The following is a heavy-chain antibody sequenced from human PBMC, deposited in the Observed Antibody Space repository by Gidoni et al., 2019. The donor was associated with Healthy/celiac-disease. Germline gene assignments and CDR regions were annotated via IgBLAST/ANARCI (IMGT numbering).Heavy chain of an antibody. V-gene: IGHV1-2*06. CDR2: INPNSGGT. Sequence: QVQLVQSGAEVKKPGASVKVSCKASGYTFTGYYMHWVRQAPGQGLEWMGRINPNSGGTNYAQKFQGRVTMTRDTSISTAYMELSRLRADDTAVYYCARTSLIVGATPPDYWGQGTLVTVSS. CDR3: ARTSLIVGATPPDY. CDR1: GYTFTGYY. J-gene: IGHJ4*02. D-gene: IGHD1-26*01.